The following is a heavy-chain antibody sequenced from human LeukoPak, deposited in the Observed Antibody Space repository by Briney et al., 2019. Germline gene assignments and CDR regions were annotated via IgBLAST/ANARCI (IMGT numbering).Heavy chain of an antibody. Sequence: SETLSLTCTVSADSLSSGGHYWAWIRQLPGKGLESIGFIHHSGSSRHNPSLKDRVAISVDASRKQFALRLSSVTAADTAIYYCARGGNRFGGFYFDYWCQGIQVIVSS. V-gene: IGHV4-31*03. J-gene: IGHJ4*02. D-gene: IGHD3-10*01. CDR2: IHHSGSS. CDR3: ARGGNRFGGFYFDY. CDR1: ADSLSSGGHY.